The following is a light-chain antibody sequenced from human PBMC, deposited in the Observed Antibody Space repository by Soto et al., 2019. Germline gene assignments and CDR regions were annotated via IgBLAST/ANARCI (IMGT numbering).Light chain of an antibody. CDR2: EVT. CDR1: SSDVGGYHY. J-gene: IGLJ2*01. CDR3: SSYTTTYTVV. Sequence: QSVLTQPASVSGSPGQSITISCTGTSSDVGGYHYVSWYQQHPGKAPKLMIYEVTNRPTGVSNRFSASKSGNTASLTISGLQAEDEAHYYGSSYTTTYTVVFGGGTQLTVL. V-gene: IGLV2-14*01.